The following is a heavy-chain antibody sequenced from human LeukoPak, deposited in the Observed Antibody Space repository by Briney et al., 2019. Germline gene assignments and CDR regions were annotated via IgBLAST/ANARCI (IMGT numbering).Heavy chain of an antibody. V-gene: IGHV4-39*07. CDR2: VYYSRST. Sequence: SETLSLTCTVSGGSISSSNYYWGWIRQPPGKGLEWIGSVYYSRSTYYNPSLKSRVTISVDTSKNQFSLKLTSVTAADAAVYYCAGVYSYGFEHLHVGIDFWGQGTLVTVSS. CDR3: AGVYSYGFEHLHVGIDF. D-gene: IGHD5-18*01. CDR1: GGSISSSNYY. J-gene: IGHJ4*02.